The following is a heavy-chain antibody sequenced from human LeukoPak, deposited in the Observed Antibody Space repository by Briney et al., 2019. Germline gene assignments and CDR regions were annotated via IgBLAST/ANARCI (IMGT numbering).Heavy chain of an antibody. Sequence: SETLSLTCTVSGGSISTYYWAWIRQPPGKGLECIGYIYTSGSTNYNPSLKSRVTISADTSKNQFSLKLSSMTAADTAVYYCARDQRKGITMVRGTGTYNWFDPWGQGTLVTVSS. V-gene: IGHV4-4*09. J-gene: IGHJ5*02. D-gene: IGHD3-10*01. CDR2: IYTSGST. CDR1: GGSISTYY. CDR3: ARDQRKGITMVRGTGTYNWFDP.